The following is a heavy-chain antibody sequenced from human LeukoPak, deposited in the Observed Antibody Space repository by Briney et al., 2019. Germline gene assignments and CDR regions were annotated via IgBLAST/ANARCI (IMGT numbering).Heavy chain of an antibody. V-gene: IGHV3-23*01. Sequence: GGSLRLSCAASGLTFSSYAMSWVRQALAKGLEWVSAISGSGGSTYYADSVKGRFTISRDNSKNTLYLQMNSLRAEDTAVYYCAKDPTDFDSSGQTYFDYWGQGTLVTVSS. D-gene: IGHD3-22*01. CDR2: ISGSGGST. CDR1: GLTFSSYA. CDR3: AKDPTDFDSSGQTYFDY. J-gene: IGHJ4*02.